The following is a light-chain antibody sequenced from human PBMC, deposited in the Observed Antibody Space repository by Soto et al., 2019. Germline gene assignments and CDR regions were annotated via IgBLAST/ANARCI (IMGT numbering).Light chain of an antibody. CDR3: QTWGTGIQV. CDR1: SGHSSYA. J-gene: IGLJ1*01. Sequence: QLVLTQSPSASASLGASVKLTCTLSSGHSSYAIAWHQQQPEKGPRYLMKLNSDGSHSKGDGIPDCFSGSSSGAERYLTISSLQSEDEADYYCQTWGTGIQVFGTGTKVTVL. CDR2: LNSDGSH. V-gene: IGLV4-69*01.